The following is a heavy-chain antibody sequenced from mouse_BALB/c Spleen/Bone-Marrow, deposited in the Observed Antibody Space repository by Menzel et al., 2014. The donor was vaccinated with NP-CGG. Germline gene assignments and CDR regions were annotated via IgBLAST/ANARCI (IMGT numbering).Heavy chain of an antibody. V-gene: IGHV14-3*02. Sequence: EVKVEESGAELVKPGASVKLSCTASGFNIKDTYMHWVKQRPEQGLEWIGGIDPANGNTKYDPKFQGKATITADTSSNAAYLQLSSLTSEDTAVYYCAMYYYGSSLFAYWGQGTLVTVSA. CDR1: GFNIKDTY. CDR3: AMYYYGSSLFAY. J-gene: IGHJ3*01. CDR2: IDPANGNT. D-gene: IGHD1-1*01.